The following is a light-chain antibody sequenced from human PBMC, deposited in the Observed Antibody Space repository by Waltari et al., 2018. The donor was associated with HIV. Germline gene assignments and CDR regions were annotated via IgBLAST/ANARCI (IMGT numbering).Light chain of an antibody. CDR3: QQYGSSPRT. J-gene: IGKJ1*01. CDR1: QSVSRSY. CDR2: AAS. V-gene: IGKV3-20*01. Sequence: EIVLTQSPGTLSLFPGERATLSCRASQSVSRSYLAWYQQKPGQAPRLLIYAASSRATGIPDRFSGSGSGTDFTLTISRLEPGDIAVYYCQQYGSSPRTFGQGTKVEVK.